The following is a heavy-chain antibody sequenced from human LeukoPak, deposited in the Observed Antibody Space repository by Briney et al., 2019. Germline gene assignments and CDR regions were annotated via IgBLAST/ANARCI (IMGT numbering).Heavy chain of an antibody. CDR1: GFTFSNYG. V-gene: IGHV3-33*01. CDR2: TWYDGST. CDR3: ARDRTTILSSFDI. J-gene: IGHJ3*02. Sequence: PGGSLRLSCAASGFTFSNYGMYWVRQAPGKGLEWVAGTWYDGSTYYTDSVKGRITISRDNSKNTLYLQMNTLGAEDTAVYYCARDRTTILSSFDIWGQGTMVTVSS. D-gene: IGHD3-9*01.